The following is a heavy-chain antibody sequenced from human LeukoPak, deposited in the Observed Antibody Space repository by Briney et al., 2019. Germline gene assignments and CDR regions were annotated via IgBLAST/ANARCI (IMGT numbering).Heavy chain of an antibody. D-gene: IGHD6-13*01. CDR3: ARVAEAAAFDS. CDR2: ISGSGGST. Sequence: GGSLRLSCAASGFTFSSYAMSWVRQAPGKGLEWVSAISGSGGSTYYADSVKGRFTISRDNAKNSLYLQMNSLKPEDTAVYYCARVAEAAAFDSWGQGTLVTVSS. J-gene: IGHJ4*02. V-gene: IGHV3-23*01. CDR1: GFTFSSYA.